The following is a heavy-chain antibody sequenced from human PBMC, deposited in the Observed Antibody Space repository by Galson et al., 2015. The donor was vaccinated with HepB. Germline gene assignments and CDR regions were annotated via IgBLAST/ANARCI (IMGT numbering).Heavy chain of an antibody. D-gene: IGHD3-22*01. CDR2: IYHSGST. CDR1: GGSISSGGYS. J-gene: IGHJ5*02. Sequence: TLSLTCAVSGGSISSGGYSWSWIRQPPGKGLEWIGYIYHSGSTYYNPSLKSRVTISVDRSKNQFSLKLSSVTAADTAVYYCARDGTIVGNWFDPWGQGTLVTVSS. V-gene: IGHV4-30-2*01. CDR3: ARDGTIVGNWFDP.